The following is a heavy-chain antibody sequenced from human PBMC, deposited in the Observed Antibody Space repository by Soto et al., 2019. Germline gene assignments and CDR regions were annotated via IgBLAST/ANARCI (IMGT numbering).Heavy chain of an antibody. CDR3: ARGRTAIATRWLDS. J-gene: IGHJ5*01. D-gene: IGHD1-1*01. CDR2: ITNSGST. CDR1: GGSFSDSY. Sequence: SETLSLTWAVFGGSFSDSYWSWIRQSPETGMEWIGEITNSGSTYYNPSLKSRVTISGDTSKNQFSLEVRSVTAADTAVYFCARGRTAIATRWLDSRAQATLVTAST. V-gene: IGHV4-34*01.